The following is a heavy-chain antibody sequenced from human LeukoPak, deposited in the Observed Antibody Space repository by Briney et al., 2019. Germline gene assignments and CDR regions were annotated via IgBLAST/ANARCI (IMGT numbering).Heavy chain of an antibody. CDR3: AKATGYLL. CDR2: ISSSDDST. D-gene: IGHD1-14*01. Sequence: GGSLRLSCAASGFPFSSYAMSWVRQAPGKGLEWVSTISSSDDSTYHADSVKGRFTISRDNSENTLFLRMNSLRAEDTAVYYCAKATGYLLWGQGTLVIVSS. J-gene: IGHJ4*02. CDR1: GFPFSSYA. V-gene: IGHV3-23*01.